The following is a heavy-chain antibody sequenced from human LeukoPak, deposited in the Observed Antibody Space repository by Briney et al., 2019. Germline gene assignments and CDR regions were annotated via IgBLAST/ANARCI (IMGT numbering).Heavy chain of an antibody. J-gene: IGHJ4*02. Sequence: GGSLRLSCTASGFTFSDYFMSWIRQAPGKGLEWISQISRSGTTIYYADSVRGRFTISRDNAKNSLYLQMSSLRAEDTALYYCARSPNYGSGQYYFDSWGQGLLVTVSS. CDR2: ISRSGTTI. CDR1: GFTFSDYF. V-gene: IGHV3-11*04. CDR3: ARSPNYGSGQYYFDS. D-gene: IGHD3-10*01.